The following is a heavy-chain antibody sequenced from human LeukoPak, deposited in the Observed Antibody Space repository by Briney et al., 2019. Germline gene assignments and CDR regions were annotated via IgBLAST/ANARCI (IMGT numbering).Heavy chain of an antibody. Sequence: SETLSLTCTVSGGSISSSSYYWGWIRQPPGKGLEWIGSIYYSGSAYYNPSLKSRVTISVDTSKNQFSLRLSSVTAADTAVYYCARVTGYVMEDYFDYWGQGTLVTVSS. CDR2: IYYSGSA. J-gene: IGHJ4*02. V-gene: IGHV4-39*07. CDR3: ARVTGYVMEDYFDY. D-gene: IGHD6-13*01. CDR1: GGSISSSSYY.